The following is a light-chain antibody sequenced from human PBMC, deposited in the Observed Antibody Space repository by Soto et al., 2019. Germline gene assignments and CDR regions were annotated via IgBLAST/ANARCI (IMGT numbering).Light chain of an antibody. V-gene: IGLV1-40*01. Sequence: QSVRTQPPSVSGAPGQRVTISCTGSSSNIGAGYDVYWYQQLPGTAPKLLIYANSNRPSGVPDRVSGSKSGTSASLAITGLQAEDEADYYCQSYDSSLSEVVFGGGTKVTVL. CDR1: SSNIGAGYD. CDR3: QSYDSSLSEVV. J-gene: IGLJ2*01. CDR2: ANS.